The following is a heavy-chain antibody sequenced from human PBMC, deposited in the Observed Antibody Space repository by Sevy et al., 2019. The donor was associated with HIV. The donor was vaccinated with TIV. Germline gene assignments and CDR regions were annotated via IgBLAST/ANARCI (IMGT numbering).Heavy chain of an antibody. Sequence: GGSLRLSCAASGFTFHGYAMHWVRQPPGKGLEWLAYISYDGRDISNADSVKGRFTISRDNSKNTLFLQMNSLRPDDTAVYYCARRDSTHKFLIDHWGLGVLVTVSS. V-gene: IGHV3-30*01. D-gene: IGHD2-21*01. J-gene: IGHJ4*02. CDR2: ISYDGRDI. CDR3: ARRDSTHKFLIDH. CDR1: GFTFHGYA.